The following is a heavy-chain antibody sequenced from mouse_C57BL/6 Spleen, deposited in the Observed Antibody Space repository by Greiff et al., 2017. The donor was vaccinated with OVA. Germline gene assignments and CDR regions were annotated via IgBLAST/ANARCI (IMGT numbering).Heavy chain of an antibody. CDR2: ISYDGSN. CDR3: ARVDYDAMDY. V-gene: IGHV3-6*01. J-gene: IGHJ4*01. Sequence: EESGPGLVKPSQSLSLTCSVTGYSITSGYYWNWIRQFPGNKLEWMGYISYDGSNNYNPSLKNRISITRDTSKNQFFLKLNSVTTEDTATYYCARVDYDAMDYWGQGTSVTVSS. CDR1: GYSITSGYY.